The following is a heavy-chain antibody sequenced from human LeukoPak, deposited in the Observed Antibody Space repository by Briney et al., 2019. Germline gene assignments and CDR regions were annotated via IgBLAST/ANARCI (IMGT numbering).Heavy chain of an antibody. D-gene: IGHD6-6*01. CDR1: GFTFSSYG. Sequence: GGSLRLSCAASGFTFSSYGMHWVRQAPGKGLEWVAVIWYDGSNKYYADSVKGRFTISRDNSKNTLYLQMNSLRAEDTAVYYCARRGSSSPPYYYYYMDVWGKGTTDTVSS. V-gene: IGHV3-33*01. J-gene: IGHJ6*03. CDR2: IWYDGSNK. CDR3: ARRGSSSPPYYYYYMDV.